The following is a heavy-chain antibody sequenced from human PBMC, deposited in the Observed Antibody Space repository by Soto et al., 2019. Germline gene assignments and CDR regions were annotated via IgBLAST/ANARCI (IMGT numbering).Heavy chain of an antibody. D-gene: IGHD2-2*01. J-gene: IGHJ4*02. CDR3: ARRLYCSSNDCRYYFDY. V-gene: IGHV4-30-4*01. CDR2: IYYSGST. CDR1: GGSISSGDYY. Sequence: SETLSLTCTVSGGSISSGDYYWSWIRQPPGKGLEWIGYIYYSGSTYYNPSLKSRVTISIDTSKNQFSLKLSSVTAADTAVYYCARRLYCSSNDCRYYFDYWGQGTLVTVSS.